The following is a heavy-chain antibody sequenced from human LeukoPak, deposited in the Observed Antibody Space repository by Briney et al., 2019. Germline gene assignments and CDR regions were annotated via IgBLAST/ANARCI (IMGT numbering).Heavy chain of an antibody. J-gene: IGHJ4*02. D-gene: IGHD2-21*02. CDR2: INPNSGGT. CDR1: GYTFTGYY. V-gene: IGHV1-2*06. CDR3: ARAKWGCGGDCYSMVDY. Sequence: GASVKVSSKASGYTFTGYYMHWVRQAPGPGLEWMGRINPNSGGTNYAQKLQGRVTMTRDTSISTAYMELSRLRSDDTAVYYCARAKWGCGGDCYSMVDYWGQGTLVTVSS.